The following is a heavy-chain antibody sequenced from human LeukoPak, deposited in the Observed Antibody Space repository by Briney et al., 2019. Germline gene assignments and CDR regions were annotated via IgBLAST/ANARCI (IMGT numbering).Heavy chain of an antibody. CDR1: GFTFTSYG. D-gene: IGHD3-3*01. V-gene: IGHV3-30*02. CDR3: AKVVSFWRRDYHYMDV. Sequence: GGSLRLSCAVSGFTFTSYGMHWVRQAPGKGLEWAAFIRCDGSNKYYADSVKGRFTISRDNSKNTLYLQMNSLRAEDTAVYYCAKVVSFWRRDYHYMDVWGKGTTVTVSS. CDR2: IRCDGSNK. J-gene: IGHJ6*03.